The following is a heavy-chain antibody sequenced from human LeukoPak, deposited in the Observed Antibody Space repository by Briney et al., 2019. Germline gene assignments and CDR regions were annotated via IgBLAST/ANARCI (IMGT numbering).Heavy chain of an antibody. V-gene: IGHV1-18*01. D-gene: IGHD2-2*01. CDR1: GYTFTSYG. Sequence: ASVKVSCKASGYTFTSYGISWVRQAPGQGLEWMGWISAYNGNTNYAQKLQGRITMTTATSTSTAYMELRSLRSDDTAVYYCARDGVVPAAIDYYYGMDVWGQGTTVTVSS. CDR3: ARDGVVPAAIDYYYGMDV. J-gene: IGHJ6*02. CDR2: ISAYNGNT.